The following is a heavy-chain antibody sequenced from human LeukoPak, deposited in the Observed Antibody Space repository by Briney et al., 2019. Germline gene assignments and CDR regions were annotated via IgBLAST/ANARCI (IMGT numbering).Heavy chain of an antibody. Sequence: GESLKISCKGSGYSFASFWIGWVRQMPGKGLEWMGIIYPGDSDTRYSPSFQGQVTISADRSISTAYLQWSSVKASDTAIYYCAKGGPAYYYNYMDVWGKGTTVTVSS. J-gene: IGHJ6*03. D-gene: IGHD3-16*01. CDR3: AKGGPAYYYNYMDV. CDR1: GYSFASFW. CDR2: IYPGDSDT. V-gene: IGHV5-51*01.